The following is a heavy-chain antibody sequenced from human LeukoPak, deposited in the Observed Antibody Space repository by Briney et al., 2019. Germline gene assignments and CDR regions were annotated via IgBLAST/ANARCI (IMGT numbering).Heavy chain of an antibody. CDR3: ARVDPKNDY. J-gene: IGHJ4*02. V-gene: IGHV1-2*02. CDR2: INPDSGAT. CDR1: GYTLSGYY. Sequence: ASVKVSCKPSGYTLSGYYIHWVRQAPGQGLEWLGWINPDSGATNSAQKFQGRVPMTRDTSISTAYMELSSLRSDDTALYYCARVDPKNDYWGQGTLLTVSS.